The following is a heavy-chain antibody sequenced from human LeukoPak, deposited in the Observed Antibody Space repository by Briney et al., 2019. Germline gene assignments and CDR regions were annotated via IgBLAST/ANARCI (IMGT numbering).Heavy chain of an antibody. CDR3: TRAPSLSWFDP. J-gene: IGHJ5*02. V-gene: IGHV3-49*04. CDR2: IRSKTHGGTT. Sequence: GGSLRLSCTASGFTVGDYAMSWVRQAPGKGLEWVGFIRSKTHGGTTEYAASVKGRFIISRDDSRSIAYLQMNSPKTEDTAVYYCTRAPSLSWFDPWGQGTLVTVSS. CDR1: GFTVGDYA. D-gene: IGHD3-10*01.